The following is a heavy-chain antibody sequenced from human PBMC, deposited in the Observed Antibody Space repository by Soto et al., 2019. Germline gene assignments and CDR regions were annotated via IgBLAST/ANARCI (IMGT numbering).Heavy chain of an antibody. J-gene: IGHJ4*02. CDR3: ARVCSSGWCLHDY. CDR1: GYTFISYA. V-gene: IGHV1-3*01. Sequence: ASVKVSCKASGYTFISYAMHWVRQAPGQRLEWMGWINAGNGNTKYSQKFQGRVTMTRDTSASTAYMELSSLRSEDTAVYYCARVCSSGWCLHDYWGQGTLVTVSS. CDR2: INAGNGNT. D-gene: IGHD6-19*01.